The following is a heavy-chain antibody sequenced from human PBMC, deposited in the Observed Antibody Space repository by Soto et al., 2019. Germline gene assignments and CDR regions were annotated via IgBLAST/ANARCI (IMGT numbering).Heavy chain of an antibody. CDR2: IIPIFPTP. V-gene: IGHV1-69*12. Sequence: QVQLVQSGAEVKKPGSSVKISCKASGGTFRTAAFSWVRQAPGQGLEWMGVIIPIFPTPDYAQKFQERAFITAEETTTTTYKEKTSLRCEDTAIYYCARDKDRLQVGGNHYYAMDVWGQGTTVTVSS. CDR1: GGTFRTAA. CDR3: ARDKDRLQVGGNHYYAMDV. D-gene: IGHD2-2*01. J-gene: IGHJ6*02.